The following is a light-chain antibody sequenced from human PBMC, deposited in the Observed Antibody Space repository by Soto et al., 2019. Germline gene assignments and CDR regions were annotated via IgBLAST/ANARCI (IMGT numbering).Light chain of an antibody. CDR2: LGS. J-gene: IGKJ1*01. V-gene: IGKV2-28*01. Sequence: DIVMTQSPLSLPVTPGEPASISCRSSQSLLHSNGYKYLDWYLQKPGQSPQLLINLGSNRASGVPDRFSGSGSGTDFTLKISRVEAEDVGVYYCMQALQTPRTFGQGTKVEIK. CDR3: MQALQTPRT. CDR1: QSLLHSNGYKY.